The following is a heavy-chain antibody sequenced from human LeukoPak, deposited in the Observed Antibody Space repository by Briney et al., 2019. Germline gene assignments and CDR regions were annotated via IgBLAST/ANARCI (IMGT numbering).Heavy chain of an antibody. J-gene: IGHJ5*02. D-gene: IGHD4-11*01. CDR3: ARCISYDYSNSNWFDP. Sequence: PSETLSLTCTVSGGSISSYYLSWVRQAPGKGLEWIGRIYTSGSTNYNPSLKSRVTISVDKSKNQFSLKLSSVTAADTAAYYCARCISYDYSNSNWFDPWGQGTLVTVSS. CDR1: GGSISSYY. CDR2: IYTSGST. V-gene: IGHV4-4*07.